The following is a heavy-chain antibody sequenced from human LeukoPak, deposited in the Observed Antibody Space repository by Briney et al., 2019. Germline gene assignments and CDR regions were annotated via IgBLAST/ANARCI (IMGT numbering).Heavy chain of an antibody. CDR2: INHRGST. Sequence: PSETLSLTCAVYGGSFSGYYWSWIRQPPGKGLEWIGEINHRGSTNYNPSLKSRVTISVDTSKNQFSLKLSSVTAADTAVYYCAREVKQQLVSFLCAFDIWGQGTMVTVSS. D-gene: IGHD6-13*01. J-gene: IGHJ3*02. CDR1: GGSFSGYY. CDR3: AREVKQQLVSFLCAFDI. V-gene: IGHV4-34*01.